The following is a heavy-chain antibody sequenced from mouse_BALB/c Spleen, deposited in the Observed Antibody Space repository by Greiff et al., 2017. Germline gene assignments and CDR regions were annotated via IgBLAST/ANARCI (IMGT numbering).Heavy chain of an antibody. CDR3: ARYGNYPFDY. Sequence: EVQGVESGGGLVKPGGSLKLSCAASGFTFSSYTMSWVRQTPEKRLEWVATISSGGGNTYYPDSVKGRFTISRDNAKNNLYLQMSSLRSEDTALYYCARYGNYPFDYWGQGTTLTVSS. J-gene: IGHJ2*01. CDR1: GFTFSSYT. D-gene: IGHD2-1*01. V-gene: IGHV5-9*03. CDR2: ISSGGGNT.